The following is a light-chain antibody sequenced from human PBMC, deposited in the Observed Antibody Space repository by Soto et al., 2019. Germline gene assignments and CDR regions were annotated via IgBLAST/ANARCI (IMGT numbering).Light chain of an antibody. Sequence: SYELTQSPSVSVAPEKTATITCGGNNIGNKRVHWYRQKPGQAPVLLISYDSDRPSGIPERFSGSNSGNTATLTISRVEAEDEADYYCQVWDIMTDNYVFGSGTKVTVL. CDR3: QVWDIMTDNYV. CDR1: NIGNKR. J-gene: IGLJ1*01. V-gene: IGLV3-21*04. CDR2: YDS.